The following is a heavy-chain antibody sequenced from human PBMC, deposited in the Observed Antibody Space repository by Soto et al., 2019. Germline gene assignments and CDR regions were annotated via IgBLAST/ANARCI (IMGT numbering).Heavy chain of an antibody. CDR3: ARPRYDGSGTPFDH. J-gene: IGHJ4*02. D-gene: IGHD3-22*01. CDR2: INGDGSTA. CDR1: GFTFSSYW. Sequence: EVQLVESGGGLVQPGGSLRLSCAASGFTFSSYWMHWVRQAPGKGLVWVSGINGDGSTATYADSVKGRFIISRDNAXNMLYLQMNSLTAEDTAVYYCARPRYDGSGTPFDHWGQGTLVTVSS. V-gene: IGHV3-74*01.